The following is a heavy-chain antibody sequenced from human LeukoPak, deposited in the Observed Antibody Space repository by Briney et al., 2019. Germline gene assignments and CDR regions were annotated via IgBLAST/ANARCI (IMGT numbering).Heavy chain of an antibody. D-gene: IGHD2-2*01. J-gene: IGHJ4*02. CDR1: GNTFSNFD. Sequence: ASVKVSCKASGNTFSNFDINWVRQAPGQGPEWMGWMNPVTGNAGSAQKFQGRVTLTRDMSISTAYMELSSLTFDDTAFYYCARAPMGTAALYWGQGTLITVSS. CDR3: ARAPMGTAALY. V-gene: IGHV1-8*01. CDR2: MNPVTGNA.